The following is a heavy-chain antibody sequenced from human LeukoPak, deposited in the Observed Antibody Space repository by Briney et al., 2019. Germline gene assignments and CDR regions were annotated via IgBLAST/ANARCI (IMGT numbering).Heavy chain of an antibody. Sequence: SETLSLTCTVSGGSISNYYWTWIRQPPGKGLEWIGYIYYTGSTNSNPSLKSRVTISVDTSKNQFSLKLSSVTAADTAVYYCARVYGAGYDFRGAFDIWGQGTMVTVSS. D-gene: IGHD5-12*01. CDR3: ARVYGAGYDFRGAFDI. CDR1: GGSISNYY. CDR2: IYYTGST. V-gene: IGHV4-59*01. J-gene: IGHJ3*02.